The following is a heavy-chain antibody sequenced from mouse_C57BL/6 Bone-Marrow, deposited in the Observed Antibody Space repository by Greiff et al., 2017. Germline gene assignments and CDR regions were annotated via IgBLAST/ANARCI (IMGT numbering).Heavy chain of an antibody. V-gene: IGHV5-17*01. CDR2: ISSGSSTI. D-gene: IGHD1-1*01. CDR3: ARNVLLLSYVPFCYAMDY. J-gene: IGHJ4*01. Sequence: EVMLVESGGGLVKPGGSLILSCAASGFTFSDYGMHWVRQAPETGLEWVAYISSGSSTIYYADTVTGRFTISRDTAKNTLFLQMTSLRSEDTAMYYCARNVLLLSYVPFCYAMDYWGQGTSVTVSS. CDR1: GFTFSDYG.